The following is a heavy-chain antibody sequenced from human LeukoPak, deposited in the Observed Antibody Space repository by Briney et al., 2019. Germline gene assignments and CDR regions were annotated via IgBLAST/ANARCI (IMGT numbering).Heavy chain of an antibody. D-gene: IGHD6-13*01. CDR3: ARCRQTGSWSTGMDV. CDR1: GGSISSYY. J-gene: IGHJ6*02. V-gene: IGHV4-59*01. CDR2: IYYSGST. Sequence: SGTLSLTCTVSGGSISSYYWSWIRQPPGKGLEWIGYIYYSGSTNYNPSLKSRLTISVDTSKNQFSLKLSSVTAADTAVYYCARCRQTGSWSTGMDVWGQGTTVTVSS.